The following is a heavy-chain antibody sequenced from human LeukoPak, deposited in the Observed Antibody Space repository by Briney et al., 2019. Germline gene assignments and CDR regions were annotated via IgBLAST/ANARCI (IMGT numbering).Heavy chain of an antibody. V-gene: IGHV4-34*01. Sequence: SETLSLTCAVYGGSFGGYYWSWIRQPPGKGLEWIGEINHSGSTNYNPSLKSRVTISVDTSKNQFSLKLSSVTAADTAVYYCARHGPRGGIAVASIDYWGQGTLVTVSS. CDR2: INHSGST. CDR1: GGSFGGYY. J-gene: IGHJ4*02. CDR3: ARHGPRGGIAVASIDY. D-gene: IGHD6-19*01.